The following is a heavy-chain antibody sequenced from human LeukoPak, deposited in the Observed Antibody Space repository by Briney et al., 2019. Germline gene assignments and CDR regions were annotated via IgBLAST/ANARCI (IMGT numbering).Heavy chain of an antibody. CDR2: IIPIFGTA. J-gene: IGHJ4*02. V-gene: IGHV1-69*05. CDR3: ARAPAPVKRPMIVVVITTYYFDY. CDR1: GGTFSSYA. D-gene: IGHD3-22*01. Sequence: GASVKVSCKASGGTFSSYAISWVRQAPGQGLEWMGGIIPIFGTANYAQKFQGRVTMTRNTSISTAYMELSSLRSEDTAVYYCARAPAPVKRPMIVVVITTYYFDYWGQGTLVTVSS.